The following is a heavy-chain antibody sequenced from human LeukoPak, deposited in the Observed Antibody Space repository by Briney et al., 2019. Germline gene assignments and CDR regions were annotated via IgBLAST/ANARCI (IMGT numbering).Heavy chain of an antibody. V-gene: IGHV1-2*02. Sequence: GASVKVSCKASGYTFTGYYMHWVRQAPGQGLEWMGWINPNSGGTNYAQKFQGRVTMTRDTSISTAYMELSRLRSDDTAVYYCARGGLLWFGESIGRAFDIWGQGTMVTVSS. CDR2: INPNSGGT. D-gene: IGHD3-10*01. CDR3: ARGGLLWFGESIGRAFDI. CDR1: GYTFTGYY. J-gene: IGHJ3*02.